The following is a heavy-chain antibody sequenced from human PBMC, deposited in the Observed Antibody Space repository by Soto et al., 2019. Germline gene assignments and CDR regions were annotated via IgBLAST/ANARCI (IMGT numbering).Heavy chain of an antibody. CDR1: GGSISSGGYY. D-gene: IGHD2-15*01. Sequence: SETLTLTCTVSGGSISSGGYYWSWIRQHPGKGLEWIGYIYYSGSTYYNPSLKSRVTISVDTSKNQFSLKLSSVTAADTAVYYCARVGRRRYCSGGSCPRGGAFDIWGQGTMVTVSS. CDR3: ARVGRRRYCSGGSCPRGGAFDI. J-gene: IGHJ3*02. V-gene: IGHV4-31*03. CDR2: IYYSGST.